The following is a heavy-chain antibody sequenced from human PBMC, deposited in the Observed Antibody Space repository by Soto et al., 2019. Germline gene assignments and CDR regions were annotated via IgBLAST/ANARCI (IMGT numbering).Heavy chain of an antibody. CDR2: IYYSGRT. J-gene: IGHJ5*02. Sequence: RLCRAWTVSGASISSGGYDWSWIRQHPGKGLEWIGYIYYSGRTYYNPSLHSRVSIAVDTTENQFSLKLTSVTAADTSVYYCARGSFSSSSSWFDPWGRGTLVIVYS. D-gene: IGHD6-6*01. CDR1: GASISSGGYD. CDR3: ARGSFSSSSSWFDP. V-gene: IGHV4-31*02.